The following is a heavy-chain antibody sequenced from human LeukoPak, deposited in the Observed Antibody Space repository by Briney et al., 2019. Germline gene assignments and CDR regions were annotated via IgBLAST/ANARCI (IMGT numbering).Heavy chain of an antibody. CDR3: ARARRYSGYDWEGFDY. CDR1: GGSISSYY. V-gene: IGHV4-59*01. J-gene: IGHJ4*02. CDR2: IYYSGST. Sequence: SETLSLTCTVSGGSISSYYWSWIRQPPGKGLEWIGYIYYSGSTNYNPSLKSRVTISVDTSKNQFSLKLSSVTAADTAVYYCARARRYSGYDWEGFDYWGQGTLVTVSS. D-gene: IGHD5-12*01.